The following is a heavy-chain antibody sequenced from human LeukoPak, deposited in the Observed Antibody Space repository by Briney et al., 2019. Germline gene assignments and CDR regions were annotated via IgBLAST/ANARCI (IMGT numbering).Heavy chain of an antibody. Sequence: GGSLRLPCAASGFTFSSYSMNWVRQAPGKGLEWVSSISSSSSYIYYADSVKGRFTISRDNAKNSLYLQMNSLRAEDTAVYYCARVMHQLLLEGAFDIWGQGTMVTVSS. J-gene: IGHJ3*02. CDR3: ARVMHQLLLEGAFDI. CDR2: ISSSSSYI. CDR1: GFTFSSYS. D-gene: IGHD2-2*01. V-gene: IGHV3-21*01.